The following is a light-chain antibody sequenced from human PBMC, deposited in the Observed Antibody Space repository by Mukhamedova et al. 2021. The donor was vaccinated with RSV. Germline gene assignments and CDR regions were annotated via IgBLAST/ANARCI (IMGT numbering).Light chain of an antibody. J-gene: IGLJ2*01. CDR3: CSYAGSSTLL. Sequence: PSAVSNRFSVSKSGNTASLTISGLQAEDEADYYCCSYAGSSTLLFGGGTKLTVL. V-gene: IGLV2-23*01.